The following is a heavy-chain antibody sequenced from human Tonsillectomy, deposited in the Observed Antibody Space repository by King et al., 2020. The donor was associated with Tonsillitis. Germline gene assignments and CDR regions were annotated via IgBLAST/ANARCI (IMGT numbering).Heavy chain of an antibody. Sequence: VQLVESGGGLVQPGGSLRLSCAASGFTFSSYAMSWVRQAPGKGLEWVSAISGSGGSTYYADSVKGRFTISRDNSKNTLYLQMNSLRAEDTAVYYCAKDRGYCSGGSCYRADYWGQGTLVTVSS. CDR3: AKDRGYCSGGSCYRADY. V-gene: IGHV3-23*04. J-gene: IGHJ4*02. CDR1: GFTFSSYA. D-gene: IGHD2-15*01. CDR2: ISGSGGST.